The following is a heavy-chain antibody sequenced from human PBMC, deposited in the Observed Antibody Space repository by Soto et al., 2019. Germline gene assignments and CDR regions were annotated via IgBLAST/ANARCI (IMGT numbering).Heavy chain of an antibody. CDR3: ATVPTYYYDGSGYANAFDV. CDR2: IYYSGSI. J-gene: IGHJ3*01. D-gene: IGHD3-22*01. CDR1: GASINSGDYY. V-gene: IGHV4-30-4*01. Sequence: QVQLQESGPGLVKPSQTLSLTCTVSGASINSGDYYWSWIRQPPGKGLEWIGYIYYSGSIYHNPSLKGRVIISVDMPKNQFSLKLSSVTAADTAVYYCATVPTYYYDGSGYANAFDVWGQGTMVTVSS.